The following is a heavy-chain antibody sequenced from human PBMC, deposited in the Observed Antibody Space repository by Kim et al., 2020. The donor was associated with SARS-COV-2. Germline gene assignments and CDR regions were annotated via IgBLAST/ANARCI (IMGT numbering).Heavy chain of an antibody. CDR2: IYYSGST. V-gene: IGHV4-31*03. D-gene: IGHD3-22*01. Sequence: SETLSLTCTVSGGSISSGGYYWSWIRQHPGKGLEWIGYIYYSGSTYYNPSLKSRVTISVDTSKNQFSLKLSSVTAADTAVYYCARARITMLVVGAFDNWGQGTMVTVSS. J-gene: IGHJ3*02. CDR1: GGSISSGGYY. CDR3: ARARITMLVVGAFDN.